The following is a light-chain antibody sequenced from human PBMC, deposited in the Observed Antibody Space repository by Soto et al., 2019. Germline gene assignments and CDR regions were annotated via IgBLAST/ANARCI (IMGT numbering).Light chain of an antibody. J-gene: IGLJ1*01. CDR3: QSYDSSLSGYV. CDR2: SNS. CDR1: RSNIGYNG. V-gene: IGLV1-40*01. Sequence: QSVLSQPPSASGTSGQRVTISCSGSRSNIGYNGVQWFQQQDPITTPKLLIYSNSNRPSGVPDRFSGSKSGTSASLAITGLQAEDEADYYCQSYDSSLSGYVFGTGTKLTVL.